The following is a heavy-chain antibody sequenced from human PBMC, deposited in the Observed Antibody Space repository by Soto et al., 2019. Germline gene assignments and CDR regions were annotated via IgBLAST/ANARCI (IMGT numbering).Heavy chain of an antibody. CDR3: ARGVRKDIVLMVYARPVRKNWFDP. V-gene: IGHV4-39*07. Sequence: TLSLTXTVSGGSISSGGYYWSWIRQPPGKGLEWIGEINHSGSTNYNPSLKSRVTISVDTSKNQFSLKLSSVTAADTAVYYCARGVRKDIVLMVYARPVRKNWFDPWGQGTLVTVSS. J-gene: IGHJ5*02. D-gene: IGHD2-8*01. CDR2: INHSGST. CDR1: GGSISSGGYY.